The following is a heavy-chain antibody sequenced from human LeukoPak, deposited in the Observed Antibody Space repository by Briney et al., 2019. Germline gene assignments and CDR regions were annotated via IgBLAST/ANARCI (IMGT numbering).Heavy chain of an antibody. J-gene: IGHJ4*02. D-gene: IGHD5-12*01. Sequence: GGSLRLSCAASGFSFSDAWMNWVRQAPGKGLEWVSTISGGGGSTYYADSVKGRFTISRDNSKNTLYLQMNSLRAEDTAVYYCARKKGYSGYDFFDYWGQGTLVTVSS. CDR3: ARKKGYSGYDFFDY. CDR2: ISGGGGST. V-gene: IGHV3-23*01. CDR1: GFSFSDAW.